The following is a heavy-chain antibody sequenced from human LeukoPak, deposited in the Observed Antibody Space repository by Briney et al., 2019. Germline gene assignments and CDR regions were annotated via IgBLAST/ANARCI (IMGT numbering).Heavy chain of an antibody. CDR3: ARDRKGYCSGGSCYQWFDP. D-gene: IGHD2-15*01. V-gene: IGHV1-18*01. CDR2: ISAYNGNT. CDR1: GYIFTSYG. J-gene: IGHJ5*02. Sequence: ASVKVSCKASGYIFTSYGISWVRQAPGQGLEWMGWISAYNGNTNYAQKLQGRVTMTTDTSTSTAYMELRSLRSDDTAVDYCARDRKGYCSGGSCYQWFDPWGQGTLVTVSS.